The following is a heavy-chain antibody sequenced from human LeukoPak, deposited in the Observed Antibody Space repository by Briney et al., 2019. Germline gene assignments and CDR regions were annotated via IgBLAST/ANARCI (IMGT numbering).Heavy chain of an antibody. Sequence: ASVKVSCKASGYTFTSYGISWVRQAAGQGGEWMGWISAYNGNKNYAQKLQGRVTMTADTSTSTAYMELRSLRYDDTAVYYCARDYTTEEGDYWGQGTLVTVSS. CDR2: ISAYNGNK. J-gene: IGHJ4*02. V-gene: IGHV1-18*01. CDR3: ARDYTTEEGDY. CDR1: GYTFTSYG. D-gene: IGHD4-17*01.